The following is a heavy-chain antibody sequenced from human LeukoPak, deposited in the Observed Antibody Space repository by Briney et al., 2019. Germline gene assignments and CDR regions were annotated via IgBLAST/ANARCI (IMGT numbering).Heavy chain of an antibody. J-gene: IGHJ4*02. Sequence: AGGSLRLSCAASGFFFTNYEMNWVRQAPGKGLEWVSYISSSGSTPYYADSVKGRFTISRDNAKNSLYLQMNSLRAEDTAVYYCAGDTSSCGLDYWGQGTLVTVSS. CDR1: GFFFTNYE. V-gene: IGHV3-48*03. D-gene: IGHD5-18*01. CDR3: AGDTSSCGLDY. CDR2: ISSSGSTP.